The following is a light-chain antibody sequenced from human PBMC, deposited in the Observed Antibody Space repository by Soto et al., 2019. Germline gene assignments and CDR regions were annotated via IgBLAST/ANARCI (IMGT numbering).Light chain of an antibody. CDR3: QQYGSSSET. CDR2: GAS. CDR1: QSVSSSY. Sequence: EIVLTQSPGTLSLSPGERATLSCRASQSVSSSYLAWYQQKPGQAPRLLIYGASSRATGIPDRFSGSGSGTDFTLTISRREPEDFAVYYCQQYGSSSETFGKGTKVEIK. V-gene: IGKV3-20*01. J-gene: IGKJ1*01.